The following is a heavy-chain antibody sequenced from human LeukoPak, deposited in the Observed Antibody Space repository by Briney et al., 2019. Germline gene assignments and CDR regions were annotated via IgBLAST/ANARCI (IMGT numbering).Heavy chain of an antibody. CDR1: GYVFTSYY. Sequence: ASVNVSCKASGYVFTSYYIHWMRQAPGQGLEWMGKINPSGGRTNYAQKFQDRVTLTSDTSTSTAYMDLSSLRFEDTAVYYCASDGAYQPPRYWGQGTLVTVSS. V-gene: IGHV1-46*01. J-gene: IGHJ4*02. CDR3: ASDGAYQPPRY. D-gene: IGHD2-2*01. CDR2: INPSGGRT.